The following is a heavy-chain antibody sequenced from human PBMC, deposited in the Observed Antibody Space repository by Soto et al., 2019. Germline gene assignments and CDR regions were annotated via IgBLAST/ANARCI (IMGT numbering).Heavy chain of an antibody. CDR2: INHSGST. Sequence: PSETLSLTCAVYGGSFSGYYWSWIRQPPGKGLEWIGEINHSGSTNYNPSLKSRVTISVDTSKNQFSLKLSSVTAADTAVYYCARNHIVVVTAHSYYFDYWGQGTLVTVSS. V-gene: IGHV4-34*01. CDR3: ARNHIVVVTAHSYYFDY. CDR1: GGSFSGYY. D-gene: IGHD2-21*02. J-gene: IGHJ4*02.